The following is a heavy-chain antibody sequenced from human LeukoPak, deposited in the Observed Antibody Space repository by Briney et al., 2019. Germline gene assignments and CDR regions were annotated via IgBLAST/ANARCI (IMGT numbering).Heavy chain of an antibody. J-gene: IGHJ5*02. V-gene: IGHV3-48*01. Sequence: GGSLRLSCAASGFTFSSYSMNWVRQAPGKGLEWVSYISSSSSTIYYADSVKGRYTISRDNAKNSLYLQMNSLRAEDTAVYYCARDSVSSGWTNWFDPWGQGTLVTVSS. D-gene: IGHD6-19*01. CDR3: ARDSVSSGWTNWFDP. CDR1: GFTFSSYS. CDR2: ISSSSSTI.